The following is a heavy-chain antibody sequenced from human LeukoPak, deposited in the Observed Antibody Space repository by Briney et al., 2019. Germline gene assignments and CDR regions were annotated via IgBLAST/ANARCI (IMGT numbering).Heavy chain of an antibody. D-gene: IGHD4-17*01. CDR3: ASGLSTVTTLFY. Sequence: SVKVSCKASGGTFSSYAISWVRQAPGQGLEWMGGIIPIFGTANYAQKFQGRVTITTDESTSTASMERSSLRSEDTAVYYCASGLSTVTTLFYWGQGTLVTVSS. V-gene: IGHV1-69*05. CDR2: IIPIFGTA. J-gene: IGHJ4*02. CDR1: GGTFSSYA.